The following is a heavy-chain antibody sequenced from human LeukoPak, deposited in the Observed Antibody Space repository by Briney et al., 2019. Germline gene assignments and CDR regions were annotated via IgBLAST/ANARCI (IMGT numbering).Heavy chain of an antibody. CDR1: GGSISSYY. J-gene: IGHJ5*02. Sequence: PSETLSLTCTVSGGSISSYYWSWIRQPPGKGLEWIGYIYTSGSTNYNPSPKSRVTISVDTSKNQFSLKLSSVTAADTAVYYCARRHDILTGFGFDPWGQGTLVTVSS. D-gene: IGHD3-9*01. V-gene: IGHV4-4*09. CDR3: ARRHDILTGFGFDP. CDR2: IYTSGST.